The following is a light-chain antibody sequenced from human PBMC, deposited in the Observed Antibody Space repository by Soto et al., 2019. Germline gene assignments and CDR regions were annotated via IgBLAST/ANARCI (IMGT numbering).Light chain of an antibody. CDR1: SSNIGSNT. J-gene: IGLJ1*01. CDR3: SSWDDSLNGEV. Sequence: QSVLTQPPSASGTPGQRVTISCSGSSSNIGSNTVNWYQQLPGTAPKLLIYSNNQRPSGVPDRFSGSKSRTSAPLAISGLQSEDEADYYCSSWDDSLNGEVFGTGTKLTVL. V-gene: IGLV1-44*01. CDR2: SNN.